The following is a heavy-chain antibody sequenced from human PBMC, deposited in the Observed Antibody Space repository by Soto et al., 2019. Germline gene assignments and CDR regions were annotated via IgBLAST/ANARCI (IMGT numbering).Heavy chain of an antibody. V-gene: IGHV3-33*08. J-gene: IGHJ3*02. D-gene: IGHD3-16*01. CDR3: ARDRGSESDAFDI. Sequence: GSLGLACAASGFSFSDYGMHWVRQAPGKGLEWVALIYYDGSNEHYADSVQGRFTISRDNSKNTLYLQMNSLRAEDKAVYYCARDRGSESDAFDIWGQGTVVTVSS. CDR2: IYYDGSNE. CDR1: GFSFSDYG.